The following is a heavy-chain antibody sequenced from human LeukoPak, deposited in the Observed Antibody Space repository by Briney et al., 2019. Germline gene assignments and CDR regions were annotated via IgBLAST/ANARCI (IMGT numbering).Heavy chain of an antibody. D-gene: IGHD6-13*01. CDR2: ISGSGGST. CDR3: AKPPPDRSSSWYEY. CDR1: GFTFSSYA. Sequence: GGSLRLSCAASGFTFSSYAMSWVRQAPGRGLEWVSAISGSGGSTYYADSVKGRFTISRDNSKNTLYLQMNSLRAEDTAVYYCAKPPPDRSSSWYEYWGQGTLVTVSS. V-gene: IGHV3-23*01. J-gene: IGHJ4*02.